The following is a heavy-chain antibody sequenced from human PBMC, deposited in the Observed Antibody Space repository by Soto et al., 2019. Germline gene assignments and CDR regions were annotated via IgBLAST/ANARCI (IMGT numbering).Heavy chain of an antibody. CDR1: GYTFTSYA. V-gene: IGHV1-3*05. CDR2: INAGNGNT. Sequence: QVQLVQSVAEEKKPGASVKVSCKASGYTFTSYAMHWVRQAPGQRLEWMGWINAGNGNTKYSQKFQGRVTITRDTSASTAYMEQSSLRSEDTAVYYCARSIVVVTALDYWGQGTLVTVSS. CDR3: ARSIVVVTALDY. D-gene: IGHD2-21*02. J-gene: IGHJ4*02.